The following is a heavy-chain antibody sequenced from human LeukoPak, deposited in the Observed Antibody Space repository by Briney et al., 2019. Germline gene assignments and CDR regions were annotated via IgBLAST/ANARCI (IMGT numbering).Heavy chain of an antibody. J-gene: IGHJ4*02. CDR1: GFTFGDYA. CDR2: IRSNTYGGTT. CDR3: TRIRGYGDADY. Sequence: GGSLGLSCSTSGFTFGDYAMSWVRQAPGKGLEWVGFIRSNTYGGTTEYAASVKGRFTISRDDSKSIAYLQMNSLKTEDTALYYCTRIRGYGDADYWGQGTLVTVSS. D-gene: IGHD5-12*01. V-gene: IGHV3-49*04.